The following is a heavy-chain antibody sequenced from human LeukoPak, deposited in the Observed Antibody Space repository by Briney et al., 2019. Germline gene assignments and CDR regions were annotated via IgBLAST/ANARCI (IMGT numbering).Heavy chain of an antibody. V-gene: IGHV4-38-2*02. J-gene: IGHJ4*02. Sequence: SETLSLTCTVSGYSISSGYYWGWIRQPPGKGLEWIGSIYHSESTYYNPSLKSRVTISVDTSENQFSLKLSSVTAADTAVYYCARDESGYSYGYSAYWGQGTLVTVSS. CDR3: ARDESGYSYGYSAY. CDR1: GYSISSGYY. D-gene: IGHD5-18*01. CDR2: IYHSEST.